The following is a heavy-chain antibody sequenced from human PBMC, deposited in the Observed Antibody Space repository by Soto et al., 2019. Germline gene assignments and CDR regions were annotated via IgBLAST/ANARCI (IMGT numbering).Heavy chain of an antibody. Sequence: ASVKVSCKASGYTFTSYGISWVRQAPGQGLEWMGWIGAYNGNTNYAQKLQGRVTMTTDTSTSTAYMELRSLRSDGTAVYYCARSPPYYDFWSGYYSYFDYWGQGTLVTVSS. V-gene: IGHV1-18*04. CDR1: GYTFTSYG. J-gene: IGHJ4*02. D-gene: IGHD3-3*01. CDR2: IGAYNGNT. CDR3: ARSPPYYDFWSGYYSYFDY.